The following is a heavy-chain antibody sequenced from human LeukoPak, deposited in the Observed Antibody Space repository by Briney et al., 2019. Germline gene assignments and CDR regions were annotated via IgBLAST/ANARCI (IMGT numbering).Heavy chain of an antibody. CDR1: GGSISSYY. Sequence: SETLSLTCTVSGGSISSYYWSWIRQPPGKGLEWIGYIYYSGSTNYNPSLKSRVTISVDTSKNQFSLKLSSVTAADTAVYYCAREGPYDSFDYWGQGTLVTASS. V-gene: IGHV4-59*12. D-gene: IGHD3-3*01. CDR3: AREGPYDSFDY. J-gene: IGHJ4*02. CDR2: IYYSGST.